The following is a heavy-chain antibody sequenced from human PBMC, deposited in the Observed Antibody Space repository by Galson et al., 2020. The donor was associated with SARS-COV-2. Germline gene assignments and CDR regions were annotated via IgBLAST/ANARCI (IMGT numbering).Heavy chain of an antibody. Sequence: GGSLRLSCAASGFTFSDHLMDWVRQAPGKGLEWVGRSKNKTYSYTTEYAASVKGRFTISRDDSKNSLYLQMNSLKTEDTALYYCVRTGYCSGGLCYPFDYWGQGTLVAVSS. J-gene: IGHJ4*02. CDR3: VRTGYCSGGLCYPFDY. V-gene: IGHV3-72*01. CDR1: GFTFSDHL. CDR2: SKNKTYSYTT. D-gene: IGHD2-15*01.